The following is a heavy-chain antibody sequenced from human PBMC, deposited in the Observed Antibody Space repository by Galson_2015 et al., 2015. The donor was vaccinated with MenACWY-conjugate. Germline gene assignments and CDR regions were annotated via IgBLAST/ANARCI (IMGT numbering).Heavy chain of an antibody. Sequence: SVKVSCKASGVTDTAYAITWVRQAPGQGLEWMGRIIPVLGIPNHAQKLQGRVTITADKSTSTVYMDLSSLRSEDSAVYYCARVATHHCYSMDVWGQGTTVTVSS. CDR2: IIPVLGIP. J-gene: IGHJ6*03. CDR1: GVTDTAYA. V-gene: IGHV1-69*10. CDR3: ARVATHHCYSMDV.